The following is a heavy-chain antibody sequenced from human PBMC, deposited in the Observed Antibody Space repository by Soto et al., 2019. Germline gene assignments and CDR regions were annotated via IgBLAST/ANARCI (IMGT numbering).Heavy chain of an antibody. CDR2: IDPSGAYT. CDR3: ARHSGPYSSSSPVGY. V-gene: IGHV5-10-1*01. D-gene: IGHD6-6*01. CDR1: GYSFSNYW. J-gene: IGHJ4*02. Sequence: GESLKISCNGSGYSFSNYWITWVRHMPGKGLEWMGRIDPSGAYTTYSPSFQGHVTISVDKSISTANLQWSSLKASDTAMYYCARHSGPYSSSSPVGYWGQGTLVTVSS.